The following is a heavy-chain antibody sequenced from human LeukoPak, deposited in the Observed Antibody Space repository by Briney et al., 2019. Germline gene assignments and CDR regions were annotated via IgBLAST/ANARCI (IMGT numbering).Heavy chain of an antibody. J-gene: IGHJ4*02. CDR1: GYTFTSYY. V-gene: IGHV1-46*01. CDR2: INPSSGST. D-gene: IGHD3-22*01. Sequence: ASVKVSCKASGYTFTSYYMHWVRQAPGQGLEWMGIINPSSGSTSYAQKFQGRVTMTRDTSTSTVYMELSSLRSEDTAVYYCARDTPTYDSSGYYFFDYWGQGTLVTVSS. CDR3: ARDTPTYDSSGYYFFDY.